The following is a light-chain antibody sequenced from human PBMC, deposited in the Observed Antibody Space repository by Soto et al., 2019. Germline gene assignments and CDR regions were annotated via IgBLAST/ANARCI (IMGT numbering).Light chain of an antibody. CDR3: QHYDNSPPLFT. V-gene: IGKV3-20*01. J-gene: IGKJ3*01. CDR1: QSVSSKY. Sequence: EIVLTQSPGTLSLSPGERATLSCRASQSVSSKYLAWYQQKPGQAPRLLIDGASRRAIGIPDRFSGSGSGSDFTLTVSRLDPEYFAVYFCQHYDNSPPLFTFGPGTKVDIK. CDR2: GAS.